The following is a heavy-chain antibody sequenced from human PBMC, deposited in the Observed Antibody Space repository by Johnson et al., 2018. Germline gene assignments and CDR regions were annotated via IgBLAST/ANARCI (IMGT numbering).Heavy chain of an antibody. V-gene: IGHV3-30*03. CDR1: GFTFSPYG. CDR2: ISYDGSNK. Sequence: QVQLVQSGGGVVQXGRSLRLSCAASGFTFSPYGMHWVRQAPGKGLEWVAVISYDGSNKDYADSVKGRSPISRDNSKNTLYLQMKSMRAEDTAVYYCARDFSTGYYYMDVWGKGTTVTVSS. D-gene: IGHD2/OR15-2a*01. J-gene: IGHJ6*03. CDR3: ARDFSTGYYYMDV.